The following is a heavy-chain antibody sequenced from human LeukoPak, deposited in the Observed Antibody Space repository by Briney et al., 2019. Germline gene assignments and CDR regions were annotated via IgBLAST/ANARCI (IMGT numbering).Heavy chain of an antibody. D-gene: IGHD6-19*01. V-gene: IGHV3-30-3*01. J-gene: IGHJ4*02. Sequence: PGGSLRLSCAACGFTFSSYAMHLVRQAPGKGLEWVAVISYDGSNKYYADSVKGRFTISRDNSKNTLYLQMNSLSAEDTAVYYCARDQYPGIAVAGTLDYWGQGTLVTVSS. CDR3: ARDQYPGIAVAGTLDY. CDR2: ISYDGSNK. CDR1: GFTFSSYA.